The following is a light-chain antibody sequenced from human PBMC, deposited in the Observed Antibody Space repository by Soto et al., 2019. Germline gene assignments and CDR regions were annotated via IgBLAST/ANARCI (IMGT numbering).Light chain of an antibody. CDR2: DST. CDR1: QSIHTS. V-gene: IGKV3-11*01. Sequence: ENVLTQSPGTLSLSPGDRASLSCRASQSIHTSLAWYQQKPGQPPRLVVYDSTLRANGVPDRFGGSRSGTEFTLTINNLEPEDFAVYYWQQRNVWPPITFGQGTRLEIK. J-gene: IGKJ5*01. CDR3: QQRNVWPPIT.